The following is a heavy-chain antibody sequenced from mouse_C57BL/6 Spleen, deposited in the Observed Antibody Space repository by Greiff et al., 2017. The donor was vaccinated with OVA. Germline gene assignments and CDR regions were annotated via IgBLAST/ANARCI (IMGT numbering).Heavy chain of an antibody. CDR2: IRNKANNHAT. CDR3: TRLGPTVYFDY. J-gene: IGHJ2*01. V-gene: IGHV6-6*01. D-gene: IGHD1-1*01. Sequence: EVKLVESGGGLVQPGGSMKLSCAASGFTFSDAWMDWVRQSPEKGLEWVAEIRNKANNHATYYAESVKGRFTISRDDSKSSVYLQMNSLRAEDTGIYYCTRLGPTVYFDYWGQGTTLTVSS. CDR1: GFTFSDAW.